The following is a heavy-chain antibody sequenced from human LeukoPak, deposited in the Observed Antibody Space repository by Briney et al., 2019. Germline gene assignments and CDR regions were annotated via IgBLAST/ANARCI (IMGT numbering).Heavy chain of an antibody. Sequence: NPSETLSLTCTVSGGSISSGDYYWSWIRHPPGKGLEWIGYIYYSGSTNYNPSLKSRVTISVDTSKNQFSLKLSSVTAADTAVYYCARVLTHNSNNFGFDPWGQGTLVTVSS. D-gene: IGHD3-9*01. CDR2: IYYSGST. CDR3: ARVLTHNSNNFGFDP. J-gene: IGHJ5*02. V-gene: IGHV4-61*08. CDR1: GGSISSGDYY.